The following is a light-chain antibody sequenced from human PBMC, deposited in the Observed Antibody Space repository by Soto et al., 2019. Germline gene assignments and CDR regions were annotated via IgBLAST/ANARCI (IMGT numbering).Light chain of an antibody. CDR1: SSDIGTYDL. CDR2: EVN. J-gene: IGLJ2*01. CDR3: CSYAGSSIVVV. Sequence: QSALTQPASVSGSPGQSITISCTGTSSDIGTYDLVSWYQHHPGKAPKLMIYEVNQRPSGVSNRFSGSKSGNTASLTISGLQAEDEADYYCCSYAGSSIVVVFGGGTKVTVL. V-gene: IGLV2-23*02.